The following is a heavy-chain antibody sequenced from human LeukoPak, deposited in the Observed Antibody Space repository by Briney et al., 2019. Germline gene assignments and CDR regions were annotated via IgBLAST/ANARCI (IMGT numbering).Heavy chain of an antibody. CDR2: IYYSGST. V-gene: IGHV4-59*01. CDR1: GGSISSYY. CDR3: ARGIWNYDFWSGNTKYNWFDP. J-gene: IGHJ5*02. D-gene: IGHD3-3*01. Sequence: SETLSLTCTVSGGSISSYYRSWIRQPPGKGLEWIGYIYYSGSTNYNPSLKRRVTISVDTSKNQFSLKLSSVTAADTAVYYCARGIWNYDFWSGNTKYNWFDPWGQGTLVTVSS.